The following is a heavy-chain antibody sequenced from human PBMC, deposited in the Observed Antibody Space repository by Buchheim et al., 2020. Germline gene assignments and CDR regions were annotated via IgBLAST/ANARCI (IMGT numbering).Heavy chain of an antibody. CDR2: INPSGGST. CDR3: ARFHVLGDKIPHTYFDT. CDR1: GYTFTSYY. J-gene: IGHJ4*02. D-gene: IGHD2-21*02. Sequence: QVQLVQSGAEVKKPGASVKVSCKASGYTFTSYYMHWVRQAPGQGLEWMGIINPSGGSTSYAQKFQGRVTMTRDTSTSTVYMEPSSLIYAHTALYYCARFHVLGDKIPHTYFDTCCQSTL. V-gene: IGHV1-46*03.